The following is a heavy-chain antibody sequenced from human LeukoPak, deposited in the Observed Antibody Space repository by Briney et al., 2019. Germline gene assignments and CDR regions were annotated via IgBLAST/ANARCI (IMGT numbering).Heavy chain of an antibody. CDR3: ARDHHGSSWYLFHPPLNDFDY. Sequence: PGGSLRLSCAASGFTFSSYWMSWVRQAPGKGLEWVANIKQDGSEKYYVDSVKGRFTISRDNAKNSLYLQMNSLRAEDTAVYYCARDHHGSSWYLFHPPLNDFDYWGQGTLVTVSS. CDR2: IKQDGSEK. J-gene: IGHJ4*02. D-gene: IGHD6-13*01. V-gene: IGHV3-7*01. CDR1: GFTFSSYW.